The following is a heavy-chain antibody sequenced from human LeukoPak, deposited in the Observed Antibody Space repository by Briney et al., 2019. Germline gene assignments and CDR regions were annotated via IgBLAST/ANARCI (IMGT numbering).Heavy chain of an antibody. D-gene: IGHD1-26*01. Sequence: SETLSLTCTVSGGSISSSSYYWGWIRQPPGKGLEWLGSIYYSGSTYYNPSLKSRVTISLDMSRNQFSLKVNSVTAADTAVYYCARDTYSGTYAGSGTGYWGQGALVTVSS. V-gene: IGHV4-39*07. J-gene: IGHJ4*02. CDR2: IYYSGST. CDR3: ARDTYSGTYAGSGTGY. CDR1: GGSISSSSYY.